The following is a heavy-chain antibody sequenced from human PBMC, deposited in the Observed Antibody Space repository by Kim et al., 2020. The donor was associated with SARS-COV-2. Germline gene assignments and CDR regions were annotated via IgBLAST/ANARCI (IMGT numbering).Heavy chain of an antibody. CDR2: ISYDEKNT. D-gene: IGHD4-17*01. Sequence: GGSLRLSCAVSGFTLDRYGMHWVRQAPGKGLEWVAVISYDEKNTYYGDSVKGRFTISRDNSKNILFLQMNSLRVEDTAMYYCARISFGDAPTYWGGGT. CDR1: GFTLDRYG. CDR3: ARISFGDAPTY. J-gene: IGHJ4*02. V-gene: IGHV3-33*05.